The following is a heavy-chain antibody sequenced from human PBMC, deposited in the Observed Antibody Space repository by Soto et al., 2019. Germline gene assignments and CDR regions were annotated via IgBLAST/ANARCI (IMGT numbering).Heavy chain of an antibody. CDR1: GGTFSSYA. D-gene: IGHD5-18*01. CDR3: ARHPVDTAMVTGRYYDYGMDV. CDR2: IIPIFGTA. V-gene: IGHV1-69*06. Sequence: QVQLVQSGAEVKKPGSSVKVSCKASGGTFSSYAISWVRQAPGQGLEWMGGIIPIFGTANCAQNFQGRVTITADKSTSTAYRALSSRKPEATAVYYCARHPVDTAMVTGRYYDYGMDVWGHGTTVTVSS. J-gene: IGHJ6*02.